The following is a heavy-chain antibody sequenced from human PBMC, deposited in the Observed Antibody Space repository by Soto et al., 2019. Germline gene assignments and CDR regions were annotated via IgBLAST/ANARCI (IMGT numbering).Heavy chain of an antibody. CDR3: ARDKGIVLVPAANLFDY. J-gene: IGHJ4*02. CDR2: INPSGGST. Sequence: QVQLVQSGAEVKKPGASVKVSCKASGYTFTSYYMHWVRQAPGQGLEWMGIINPSGGSTSYAQKFQGRVTMTRDTSTSTVYMELSSLRSEDTAVYYCARDKGIVLVPAANLFDYWGQGTLVTVSS. D-gene: IGHD2-2*01. V-gene: IGHV1-46*01. CDR1: GYTFTSYY.